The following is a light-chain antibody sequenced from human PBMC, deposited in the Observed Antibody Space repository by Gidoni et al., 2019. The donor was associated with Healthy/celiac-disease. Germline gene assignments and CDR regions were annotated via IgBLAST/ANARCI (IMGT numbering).Light chain of an antibody. V-gene: IGLV2-23*01. CDR3: CSYAGSWV. CDR1: SSDVGSYNL. J-gene: IGLJ3*02. CDR2: EGS. Sequence: QSALTPPASVSGTPGQSITSSCTRTSSDVGSYNLFSWYQQHPGKAPKLMIYEGSKRPSGVSNRFSGSKSGNTASLTISGLQAEDEADYYCCSYAGSWVFGGGTKLTVL.